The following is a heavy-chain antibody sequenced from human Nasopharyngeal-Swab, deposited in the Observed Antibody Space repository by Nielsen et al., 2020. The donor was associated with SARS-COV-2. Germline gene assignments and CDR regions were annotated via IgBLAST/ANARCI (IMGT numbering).Heavy chain of an antibody. V-gene: IGHV5-51*01. CDR3: ARRGEYAEFFQD. J-gene: IGHJ1*01. CDR1: GYSFTNYW. Sequence: GALILPCKGSGYSFTNYWIGWVRQMPGKGLEWMGTIYPGDSDTRYNPSFQGHVTISADKSISTAYLQWSSLKASDSAIYYCARRGEYAEFFQDWGQGTLVTVSS. CDR2: IYPGDSDT. D-gene: IGHD4-17*01.